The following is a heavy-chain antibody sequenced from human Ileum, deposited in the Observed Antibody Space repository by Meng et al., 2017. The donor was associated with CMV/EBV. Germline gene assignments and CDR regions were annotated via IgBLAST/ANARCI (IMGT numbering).Heavy chain of an antibody. Sequence: TFSRSWMHWVRQAPEKGLVWVARIKSDGSIISYADSVKGRFTISRDNAKNTLYLQMNSLRAEDTAVYYCVRDFFTAEYSSPGDDFDYWGQGTLVTVSS. J-gene: IGHJ4*02. D-gene: IGHD3-16*01. CDR2: IKSDGSII. V-gene: IGHV3-74*01. CDR1: TFSRSW. CDR3: VRDFFTAEYSSPGDDFDY.